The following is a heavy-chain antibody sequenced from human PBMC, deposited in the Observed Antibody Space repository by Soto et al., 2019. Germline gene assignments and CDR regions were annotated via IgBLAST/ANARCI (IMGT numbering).Heavy chain of an antibody. J-gene: IGHJ6*02. Sequence: GESLKISCKGSGYSFTTYWIGWVRQMPGKGLEGMVIIYPGDSDTRYSPSFQGQVTISADKSINTTYLQWSSLKASDTAMYYCAGGGVRGVITRTRDYYGMAVWGQGTTVTVSS. CDR3: AGGGVRGVITRTRDYYGMAV. D-gene: IGHD3-10*01. CDR2: IYPGDSDT. V-gene: IGHV5-51*01. CDR1: GYSFTTYW.